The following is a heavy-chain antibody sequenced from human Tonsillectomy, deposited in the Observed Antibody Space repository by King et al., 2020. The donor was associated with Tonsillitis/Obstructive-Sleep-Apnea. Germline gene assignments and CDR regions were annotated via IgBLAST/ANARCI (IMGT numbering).Heavy chain of an antibody. V-gene: IGHV5-51*01. Sequence: VQLVQSGAEVKKPGESLKISCKGSGYSFTNSWIGWVRQMPGKGLEWMGIIYPGDSDTRYSPSFQGQVTISVDKSINTAYLQWRRLKASDTAMYYCARQGLPDGGCGDYVPDYWGQGTLVTVSS. D-gene: IGHD4-17*01. J-gene: IGHJ4*02. CDR1: GYSFTNSW. CDR3: ARQGLPDGGCGDYVPDY. CDR2: IYPGDSDT.